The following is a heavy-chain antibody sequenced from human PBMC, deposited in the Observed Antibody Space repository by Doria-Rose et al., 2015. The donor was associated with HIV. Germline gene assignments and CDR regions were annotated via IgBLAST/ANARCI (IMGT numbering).Heavy chain of an antibody. V-gene: IGHV2-26*01. Sequence: ESGPVLVKPTETLTLICTVSGVSLSSPGMGVSWIRQHPGKALEWLAHICSDDERSYKTSPKSLLHMSTRXXXSXXXXXXXXMDPVDTATYYCARIKSSRWYHKYYFDFWGQGTLVIVSA. D-gene: IGHD6-13*01. CDR3: ARIKSSRWYHKYYFDF. J-gene: IGHJ4*02. CDR1: GVSLSSPGMG. CDR2: ICSDDER.